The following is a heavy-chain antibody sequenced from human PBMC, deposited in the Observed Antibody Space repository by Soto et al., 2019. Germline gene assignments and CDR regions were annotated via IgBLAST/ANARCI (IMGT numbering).Heavy chain of an antibody. CDR1: GFTFGSYW. J-gene: IGHJ3*01. CDR3: ARGGSAVDF. Sequence: GGSLRLSCAASGFTFGSYWMTWVRQAPGKGLEWMANIKQDGSEEYYVDSVKGRFTISRDNAKTSLYLQMNSLRAEDTAVYFCARGGSAVDFWGQGTMVTVS. V-gene: IGHV3-7*01. D-gene: IGHD2-15*01. CDR2: IKQDGSEE.